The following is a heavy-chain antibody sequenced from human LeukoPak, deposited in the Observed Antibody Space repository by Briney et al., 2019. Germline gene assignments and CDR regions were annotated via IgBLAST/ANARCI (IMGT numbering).Heavy chain of an antibody. CDR2: IIPIFGKA. CDR1: GGTFSSYA. Sequence: GSSVKVSCKASGGTFSSYAISWVRQAPGQGLEWMGRIIPIFGKANYAQKFQGRVTITTDESTSTAYMELSSLRSEDTAVYYCARAHYYDSSGYLIWGQGTMVTVSS. CDR3: ARAHYYDSSGYLI. V-gene: IGHV1-69*05. D-gene: IGHD3-22*01. J-gene: IGHJ3*02.